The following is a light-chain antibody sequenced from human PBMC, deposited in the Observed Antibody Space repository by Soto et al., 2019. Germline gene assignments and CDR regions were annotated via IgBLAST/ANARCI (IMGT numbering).Light chain of an antibody. CDR2: DAS. J-gene: IGKJ5*01. V-gene: IGKV3-20*01. CDR3: QQYTGPPTT. Sequence: EIVMTPSPATLSLSPGERATLSCRASQSVSSSYLAWYQQKPGQAPRLLIYDASNRATDIPARFSGSGSGTDFTLTISRLEPEDSAVYFCQQYTGPPTTFGQGTRLEI. CDR1: QSVSSSY.